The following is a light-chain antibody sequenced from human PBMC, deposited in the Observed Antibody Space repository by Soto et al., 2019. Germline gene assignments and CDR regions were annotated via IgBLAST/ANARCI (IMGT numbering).Light chain of an antibody. V-gene: IGKV1-5*03. CDR2: KAS. Sequence: DIQMTQSPSTLSGSVGDRVTITFRASQTISSWLAWYQQKPGKAPKLLIYKASTLKSGVPSRFSGSGSGTDFTLTISDLQPEDFATYYCLQAKSFPLTCGQGTKVDIK. CDR3: LQAKSFPLT. CDR1: QTISSW. J-gene: IGKJ1*01.